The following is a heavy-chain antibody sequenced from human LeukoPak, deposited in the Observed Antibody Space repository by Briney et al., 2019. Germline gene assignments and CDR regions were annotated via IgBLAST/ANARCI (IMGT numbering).Heavy chain of an antibody. CDR2: ISSNGGST. J-gene: IGHJ4*01. D-gene: IGHD6-19*01. CDR3: ARVGVRGAGLDY. CDR1: GFTFSSYA. Sequence: GGSLRLSCAASGFTFSSYAMHWVRQAPGKGPEYVSAISSNGGSTYYADSVKGRFTISRDNSKNTLYLQMGSLRAEDMAVYYCARVGVRGAGLDYWGHGTLVTVSS. V-gene: IGHV3-64*02.